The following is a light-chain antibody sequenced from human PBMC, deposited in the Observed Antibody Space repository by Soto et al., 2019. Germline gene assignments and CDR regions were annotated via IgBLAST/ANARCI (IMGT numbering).Light chain of an antibody. CDR1: SSDVGGYNS. Sequence: QSALTQPASVSGSPGQSITISCTGTSSDVGGYNSVSWYQQHPGKAPKLILYDVTDRPSGVSYRFSGSKSGNTASLTISGLQAAYDDDYFCSSFTSLMTNVFGSVTKVTVL. CDR2: DVT. J-gene: IGLJ6*01. V-gene: IGLV2-14*01. CDR3: SSFTSLMTNV.